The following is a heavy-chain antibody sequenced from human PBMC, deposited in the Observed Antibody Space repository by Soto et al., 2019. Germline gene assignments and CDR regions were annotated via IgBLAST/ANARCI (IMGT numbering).Heavy chain of an antibody. V-gene: IGHV4-31*03. D-gene: IGHD6-6*01. CDR3: AGGAPRAGWIAVRPGLDY. Sequence: SETLSLTCTVSGGSISRGGYYWNWIRQHPGKGLEWIGYMFYSGSTYYNPSLKSRVTISMDTSKNQFSLNLSSVTAAGTALYYCAGGAPRAGWIAVRPGLDYWGQGSLVTVSS. CDR2: MFYSGST. J-gene: IGHJ4*02. CDR1: GGSISRGGYY.